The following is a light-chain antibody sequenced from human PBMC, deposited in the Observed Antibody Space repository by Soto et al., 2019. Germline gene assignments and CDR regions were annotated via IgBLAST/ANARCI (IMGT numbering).Light chain of an antibody. CDR1: QSVSSSY. V-gene: IGKV3-20*01. J-gene: IGKJ5*01. CDR3: QRGT. Sequence: EIVLTQSPGTLSLSPGERATLSCRASQSVSSSYLAWYQQKPGQAPRLLIYGASSRATGIPDRFSGSGSGTDFTLTISRLGPEDFAVYYCQRGTFGQGTRLEIK. CDR2: GAS.